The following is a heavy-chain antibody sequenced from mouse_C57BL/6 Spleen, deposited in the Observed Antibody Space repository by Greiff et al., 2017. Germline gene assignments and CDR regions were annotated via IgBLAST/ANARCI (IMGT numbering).Heavy chain of an antibody. V-gene: IGHV1-55*01. Sequence: QVQLQQPGAELVKPGASVKMSCKASGYTFTSYWITWVKQRPGQGLEWIGDIYPGSGSTNYNEKFKSKATLTVDTSSSPAYMQLSSLTSEDSAVXYCASSHYYGSSYDYWGQGTTLTVSP. CDR1: GYTFTSYW. J-gene: IGHJ2*01. CDR3: ASSHYYGSSYDY. D-gene: IGHD1-1*01. CDR2: IYPGSGST.